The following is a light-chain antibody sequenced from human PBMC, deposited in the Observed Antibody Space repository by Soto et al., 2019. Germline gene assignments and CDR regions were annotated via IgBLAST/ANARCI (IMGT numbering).Light chain of an antibody. CDR3: QQYDTNPKT. J-gene: IGKJ1*01. Sequence: DIQMTQSPSTLSGPVGDRVTITCRASQTISSWLAWYQQKPGKAPKLLIYKASTLESGVPSRFSGSGSGTEFSLTISSLQPEDFATYYCQQYDTNPKTFGQGTKVDIK. CDR1: QTISSW. V-gene: IGKV1-5*03. CDR2: KAS.